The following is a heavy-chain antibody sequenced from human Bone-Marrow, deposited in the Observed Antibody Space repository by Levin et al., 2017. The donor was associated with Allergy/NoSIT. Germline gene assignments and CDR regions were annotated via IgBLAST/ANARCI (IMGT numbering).Heavy chain of an antibody. V-gene: IGHV3-30*03. Sequence: PGGSLRLSCVVSGLIFSDYGMHWVRQTPGKGLEWVAVVSYDGNKQVYADSVKGRFTISRDNSKNTVYLQMHSLRAEDTAVYYCARAHSASYFYYGMDFWGQGTTVAVSS. CDR2: VSYDGNKQ. CDR1: GLIFSDYG. D-gene: IGHD3-10*01. CDR3: ARAHSASYFYYGMDF. J-gene: IGHJ6*02.